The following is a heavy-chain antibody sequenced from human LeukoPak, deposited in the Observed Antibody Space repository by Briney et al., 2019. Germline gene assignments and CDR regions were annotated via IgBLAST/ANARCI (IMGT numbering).Heavy chain of an antibody. CDR1: GGSTSSYY. Sequence: SETLSLTCTVSGGSTSSYYWSWIRQPPGKGLEWIGYIYYSGSSNYNPSLKSRLTISVDTSKNQFSLKLSSVTAADTAVYYCARFPGGYHYFDYWGQGTLVTASS. CDR3: ARFPGGYHYFDY. V-gene: IGHV4-59*01. CDR2: IYYSGSS. J-gene: IGHJ4*02. D-gene: IGHD3-22*01.